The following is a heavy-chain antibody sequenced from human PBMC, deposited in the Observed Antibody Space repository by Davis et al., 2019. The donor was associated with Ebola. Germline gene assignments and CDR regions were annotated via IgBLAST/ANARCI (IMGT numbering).Heavy chain of an antibody. J-gene: IGHJ4*02. V-gene: IGHV3-30-3*02. Sequence: PGGSLRLSCAASGFTFSSYAMHWVRQAPGKGLEWVAVISYDGSNKYYADSVKGRFTISRDSSENTLSLQMDSLRPEDTAVYYCAQGDFECWGQGTLVTVSS. CDR2: ISYDGSNK. CDR3: AQGDFEC. CDR1: GFTFSSYA.